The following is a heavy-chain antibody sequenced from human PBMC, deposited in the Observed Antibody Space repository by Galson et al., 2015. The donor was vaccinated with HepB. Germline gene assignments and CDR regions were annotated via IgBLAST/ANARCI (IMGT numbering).Heavy chain of an antibody. D-gene: IGHD3-22*01. CDR2: ISPYNGNT. Sequence: SVKVSCKASGYTFTTYAISWVRQAPGQGLEWMGWISPYNGNTDYAQKLQGRVTMTTNTSTSTAYMELRSLRSDDTAVYYCARDALYYSDRSGYYYWGQGTPVTVAS. J-gene: IGHJ4*02. CDR3: ARDALYYSDRSGYYY. V-gene: IGHV1-18*01. CDR1: GYTFTTYA.